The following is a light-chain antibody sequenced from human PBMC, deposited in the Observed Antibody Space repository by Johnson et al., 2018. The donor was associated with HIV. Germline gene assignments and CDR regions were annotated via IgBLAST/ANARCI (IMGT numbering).Light chain of an antibody. CDR1: NSNIGNNY. J-gene: IGLJ1*01. V-gene: IGLV1-51*02. Sequence: QSVLTQPPSVSAAPGQKVTISCSGSNSNIGNNYVSWYQQLPGTAPKLLIYENNKRPSGIPDRFSGSTSGTSANLGINGIKNWEEADYYCGTWDSSLNALYVFGTGTKVTVL. CDR2: ENN. CDR3: GTWDSSLNALYV.